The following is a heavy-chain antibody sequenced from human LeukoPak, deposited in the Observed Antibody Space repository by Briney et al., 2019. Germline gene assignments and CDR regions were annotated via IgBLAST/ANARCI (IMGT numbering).Heavy chain of an antibody. CDR2: ISCDGNNK. CDR1: GFTFSHHA. J-gene: IGHJ3*01. CDR3: AKWEIGEHEISCYFYETQSSGVDV. D-gene: IGHD3-22*01. Sequence: PGGSLRLSCAASGFTFSHHAMHWVRRSPGKGLEWAAVISCDGNNKYYANSVKGRFTISRDNPKNTLYLQMNSLRPDDTAVYYCAKWEIGEHEISCYFYETQSSGVDVWGQGTMVIVSS. V-gene: IGHV3-30*18.